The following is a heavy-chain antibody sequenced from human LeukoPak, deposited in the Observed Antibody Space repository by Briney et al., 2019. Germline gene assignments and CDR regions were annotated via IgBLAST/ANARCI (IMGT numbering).Heavy chain of an antibody. J-gene: IGHJ1*01. Sequence: ASVKVSCKASGYTFNNYAISWLRQAPGQGLEWMGGIIPILGTPNYAQKFQGRVTITADESTSTTHMELRSLRSDDAAVYYCARGPSDIAAAAVEIYFQHWGQGTVVTVSS. CDR2: IIPILGTP. D-gene: IGHD6-13*01. V-gene: IGHV1-69*13. CDR1: GYTFNNYA. CDR3: ARGPSDIAAAAVEIYFQH.